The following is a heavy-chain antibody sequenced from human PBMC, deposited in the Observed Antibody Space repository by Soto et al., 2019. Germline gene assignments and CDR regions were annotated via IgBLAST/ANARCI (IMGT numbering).Heavy chain of an antibody. D-gene: IGHD4-17*01. V-gene: IGHV3-15*01. CDR2: IKSKTDGGTT. Sequence: GGSLRLSCAASGFTFSNAWMSWVRQAPGKGLEWVGRIKSKTDGGTTDYAAPVKGRFTISRDDSKNTLYLQMNSLKTEDTAVYYCTTDTPQFWTTVDYRAGIYWGQGTLVTVSS. CDR1: GFTFSNAW. CDR3: TTDTPQFWTTVDYRAGIY. J-gene: IGHJ4*02.